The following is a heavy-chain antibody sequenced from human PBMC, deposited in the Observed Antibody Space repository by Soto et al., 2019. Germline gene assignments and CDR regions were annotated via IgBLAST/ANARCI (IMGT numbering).Heavy chain of an antibody. CDR2: INHSGST. CDR3: ARRQKYYYYYYYMDV. Sequence: SETLSLTCAVYGGSFSGYYWSWIRQPPGKGLEWIGEINHSGSTNYNPSLKSRVTISVDTSKNQFSLKLSSVTAADTAVYYCARRQKYYYYYYYMDVWGKGTTVTVSS. CDR1: GGSFSGYY. J-gene: IGHJ6*03. V-gene: IGHV4-34*01.